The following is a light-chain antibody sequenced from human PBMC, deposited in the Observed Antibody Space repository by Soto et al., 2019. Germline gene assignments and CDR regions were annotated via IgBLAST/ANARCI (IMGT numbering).Light chain of an antibody. J-gene: IGKJ4*01. CDR3: QQYNSYSPRT. V-gene: IGKV1-5*03. CDR1: QSISSW. CDR2: KGS. Sequence: DIQVTQSPSTLSASVGDRVTIPCRASQSISSWLAWYQQKQGKAPTRLIYKGSGLGSGGASGFSGSGCGADFTLTISSRQPDDFATYYCQQYNSYSPRTFGGGTKVDI.